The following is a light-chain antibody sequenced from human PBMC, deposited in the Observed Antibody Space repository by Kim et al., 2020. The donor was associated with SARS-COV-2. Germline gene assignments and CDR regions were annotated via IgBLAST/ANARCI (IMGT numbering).Light chain of an antibody. CDR1: LSVRRNF. CDR3: QQYDTSPQT. CDR2: GAF. Sequence: CPGERATLSCRASLSVRRNFLAWYQQKPGQAPRLLIYGAFIRATGIPDRFSGSGSGADFTLTISRLEPEDFAVYYCQQYDTSPQTFGQGTKVDIK. J-gene: IGKJ1*01. V-gene: IGKV3-20*01.